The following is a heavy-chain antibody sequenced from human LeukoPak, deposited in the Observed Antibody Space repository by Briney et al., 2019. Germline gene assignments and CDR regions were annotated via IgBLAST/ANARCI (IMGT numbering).Heavy chain of an antibody. Sequence: ASVKVSCKASGYTFTGYYMHWVRQAPGQGLEWMGWINPNSGGTNYAQKFQGRVTMTRDTSISTAYMELSRLRSDDTAVYYCARGIGGNSYGYSNYYMDVWGKGTTVTISS. CDR3: ARGIGGNSYGYSNYYMDV. D-gene: IGHD5-18*01. CDR1: GYTFTGYY. J-gene: IGHJ6*03. CDR2: INPNSGGT. V-gene: IGHV1-2*02.